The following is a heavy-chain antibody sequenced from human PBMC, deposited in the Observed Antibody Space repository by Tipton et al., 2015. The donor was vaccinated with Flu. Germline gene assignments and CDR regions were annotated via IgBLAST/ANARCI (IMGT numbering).Heavy chain of an antibody. CDR3: GRGYKALAR. CDR2: MDPNNGNI. J-gene: IGHJ4*02. D-gene: IGHD5-24*01. Sequence: QLVQSGAEVKNPGASVKVSCKASGYTFTTDGINWVRQAAGQGLEWMGWMDPNNGNIGYAQSFQGRVTFTRDTSKSTAYMELTGLKSEDTAVYYCGRGYKALARWGQGTLVTVSS. V-gene: IGHV1-8*01. CDR1: GYTFTTDG.